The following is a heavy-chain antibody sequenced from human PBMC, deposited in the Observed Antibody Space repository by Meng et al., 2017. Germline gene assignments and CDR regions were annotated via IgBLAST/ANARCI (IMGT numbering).Heavy chain of an antibody. V-gene: IGHV7-4-1*02. CDR3: ARLVAGTFGQLFDP. CDR1: GYTFTSYA. CDR2: INTNTGNP. Sequence: QVQRVALGAGLKKPGAAVKVSCKASGYTFTSYAINWVRQAPGQGLEWMGWINTNTGNPTYAQGFTGRFVFSLDTSVSTAYLQVSSLKAEDTAVYYCARLVAGTFGQLFDPWGQGTLVTVSS. J-gene: IGHJ5*02. D-gene: IGHD2-15*01.